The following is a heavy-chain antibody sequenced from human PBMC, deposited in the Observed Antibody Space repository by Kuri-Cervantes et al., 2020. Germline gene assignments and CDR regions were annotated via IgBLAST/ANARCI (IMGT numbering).Heavy chain of an antibody. CDR1: GFTFTSSA. V-gene: IGHV1-58*01. CDR3: AADSNYKNYYYYYYMDV. D-gene: IGHD5-24*01. CDR2: TVVGSGNT. J-gene: IGHJ6*03. Sequence: SVKVSCKASGFTFTSSAVQWVRQARGQRLEWIGWTVVGSGNTNYAQKFQERVTITRDMSTSTAYMELSSLRSEDTAVYYCAADSNYKNYYYYYYMDVWAKGTTVTVSS.